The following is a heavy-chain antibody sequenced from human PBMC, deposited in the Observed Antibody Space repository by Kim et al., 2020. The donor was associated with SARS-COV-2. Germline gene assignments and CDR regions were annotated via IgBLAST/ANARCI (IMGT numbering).Heavy chain of an antibody. CDR1: GGTFSSYA. V-gene: IGHV1-69*13. Sequence: SVKVSCKASGGTFSSYAISWVRQAPGQGLEWMGGIIPIFGTANYAQKFQGRVTITADESTSTAYMELSSLRSEDTAVYYCAGRETVDTAMDYYYYYGMDVWGQGTTVTVSS. CDR3: AGRETVDTAMDYYYYYGMDV. D-gene: IGHD5-18*01. J-gene: IGHJ6*02. CDR2: IIPIFGTA.